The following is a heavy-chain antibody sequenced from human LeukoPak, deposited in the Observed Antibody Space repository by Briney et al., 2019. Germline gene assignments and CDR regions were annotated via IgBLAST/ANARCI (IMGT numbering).Heavy chain of an antibody. Sequence: PSETLSLTCAVYGGSFSGYYWSWIRQPPGKGLEWIGEINHSGSTNYNPSLKSRVTISVDTSKNQFSLKLSSVTAADTAVYYCARDPDWFISGMDVWGKGTTVTVSP. CDR3: ARDPDWFISGMDV. CDR2: INHSGST. J-gene: IGHJ6*04. D-gene: IGHD3-9*01. CDR1: GGSFSGYY. V-gene: IGHV4-34*01.